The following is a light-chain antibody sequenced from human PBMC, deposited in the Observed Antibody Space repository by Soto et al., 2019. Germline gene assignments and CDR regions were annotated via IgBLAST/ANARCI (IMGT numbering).Light chain of an antibody. CDR2: SNN. CDR3: AAWDDSMNGYV. J-gene: IGLJ1*01. V-gene: IGLV1-44*01. Sequence: QSVLTQPPSASGTPGQRVTISCSGSSSNIGTNTVNWFQQLPGTAPKLLIYSNNQRPSGVPDRFSGSKSGTSPSLAISGLQSEDEADYSCAAWDDSMNGYVFGTGTKVTVL. CDR1: SSNIGTNT.